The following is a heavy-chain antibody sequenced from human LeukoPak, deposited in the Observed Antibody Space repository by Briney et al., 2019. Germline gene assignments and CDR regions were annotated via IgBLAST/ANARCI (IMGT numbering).Heavy chain of an antibody. V-gene: IGHV3-30-3*01. J-gene: IGHJ4*02. CDR3: AKVNHYDFWSGYPLPDY. Sequence: GGSLRLSCAASGFTFSSYAMHWVRQAPGKGLEWVAVISYDGSNKYYADSVKGRFTISRDNSKNTLYLQMNSLRAEDTAVYYCAKVNHYDFWSGYPLPDYWGQGTLVTVSS. D-gene: IGHD3-3*01. CDR2: ISYDGSNK. CDR1: GFTFSSYA.